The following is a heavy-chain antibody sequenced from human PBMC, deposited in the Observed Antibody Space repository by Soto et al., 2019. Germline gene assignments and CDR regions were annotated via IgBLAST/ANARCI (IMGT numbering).Heavy chain of an antibody. CDR2: IIPIFGTA. D-gene: IGHD6-19*01. CDR1: GGTFSSYA. Sequence: QVQLVQSGAEVKKPGSSVKVSCKASGGTFSSYAISWVRQAPGQGLEWMGGIIPIFGTANYAQKFQGRVTITEDESTSTAYMELSSLRSEDTAVYYCARSGDSSDWYAYSHALKDYYFYYGMDVWGQGTTVTVSS. V-gene: IGHV1-69*01. CDR3: ARSGDSSDWYAYSHALKDYYFYYGMDV. J-gene: IGHJ6*02.